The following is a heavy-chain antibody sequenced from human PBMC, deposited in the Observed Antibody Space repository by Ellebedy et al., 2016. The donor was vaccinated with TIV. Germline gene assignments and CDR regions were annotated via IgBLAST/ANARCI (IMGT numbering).Heavy chain of an antibody. Sequence: GESLKISCAASGFTFGSYAMHWVRQAPGKGLEWVAHISYEGSNKHYADSVKGRFTIARDNSKNTLYLQMNSLRVEDTAVYYCARDGRHLDGYFYNSMDVWGQGTTVTVSS. J-gene: IGHJ6*02. CDR1: GFTFGSYA. D-gene: IGHD1-14*01. CDR2: ISYEGSNK. CDR3: ARDGRHLDGYFYNSMDV. V-gene: IGHV3-30-3*01.